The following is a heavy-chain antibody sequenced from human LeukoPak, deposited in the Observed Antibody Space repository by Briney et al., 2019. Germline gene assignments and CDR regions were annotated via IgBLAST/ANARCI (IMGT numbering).Heavy chain of an antibody. CDR2: IYTGGST. V-gene: IGHV3-66*01. J-gene: IGHJ6*03. Sequence: PGGSLRLSCAAPGFTVSSNYMSWVRQAPGKGLEWVSVIYTGGSTNYADSVKGRFTISRDSSKNTLYLQMNSLRAEDTAVYYCARDEAEIRFLEWLSPSYYYYYMDVWGKGTTVTVSS. CDR3: ARDEAEIRFLEWLSPSYYYYYMDV. D-gene: IGHD3-3*01. CDR1: GFTVSSNY.